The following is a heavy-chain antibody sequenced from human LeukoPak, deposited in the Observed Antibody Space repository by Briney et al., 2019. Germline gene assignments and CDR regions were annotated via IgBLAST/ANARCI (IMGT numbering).Heavy chain of an antibody. Sequence: ASVTVSCKASGYTFTSYGISWVRQAPGQGLEWMGWISAYNGNTNYAQKLQGRVTMTTDTSTSTAYMELRSLRSDDTAVYYCARVFYDYVWGTHYYFDYWGQGTLVTVSS. D-gene: IGHD3-16*01. V-gene: IGHV1-18*01. CDR1: GYTFTSYG. CDR3: ARVFYDYVWGTHYYFDY. J-gene: IGHJ4*02. CDR2: ISAYNGNT.